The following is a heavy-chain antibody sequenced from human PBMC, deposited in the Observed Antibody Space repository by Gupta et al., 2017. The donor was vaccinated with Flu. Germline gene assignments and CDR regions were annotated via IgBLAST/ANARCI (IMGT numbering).Heavy chain of an antibody. Sequence: PGQGLEWMGGIIPIFGTANYAQKFQGRVTITADKSTSTAYMELSSLRSEDTAVYYCARKYSNHPRSSWYFDLWGRGTLVTVSS. J-gene: IGHJ2*01. D-gene: IGHD4-4*01. V-gene: IGHV1-69*06. CDR3: ARKYSNHPRSSWYFDL. CDR2: IIPIFGTA.